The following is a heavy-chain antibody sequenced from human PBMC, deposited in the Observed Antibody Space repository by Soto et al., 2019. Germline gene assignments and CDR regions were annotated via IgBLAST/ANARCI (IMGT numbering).Heavy chain of an antibody. V-gene: IGHV4-30-4*01. Sequence: PSETLSLTCTVSGGSISSGDYYWSWIRQPPGKGLEWIGYIYYSGSTYYNPSLKSRVTISVDTSKNQFSLKLSSVTAADTAVYYCARYRYGENYYYYYGMDVWGQGTTVTVSS. J-gene: IGHJ6*02. CDR3: ARYRYGENYYYYYGMDV. CDR1: GGSISSGDYY. D-gene: IGHD3-16*02. CDR2: IYYSGST.